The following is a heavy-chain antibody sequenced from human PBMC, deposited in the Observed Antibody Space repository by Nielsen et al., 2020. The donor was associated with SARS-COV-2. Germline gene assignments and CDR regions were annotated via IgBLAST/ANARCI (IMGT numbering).Heavy chain of an antibody. CDR2: IYPGDSDT. D-gene: IGHD1-1*01. J-gene: IGHJ4*02. CDR3: ARQGVESFDY. Sequence: VRQMPGKGLEWMGIIYPGDSDTRYSPSFQGQVTISADKSISTAYLQWSSLKASDTAMYYCARQGVESFDYWGQGTLVTSPQ. V-gene: IGHV5-51*01.